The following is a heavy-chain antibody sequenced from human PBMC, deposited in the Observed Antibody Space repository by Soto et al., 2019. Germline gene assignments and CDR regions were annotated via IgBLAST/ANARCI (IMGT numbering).Heavy chain of an antibody. Sequence: SVTLSLTCAVYGGSLSGSYWSWIRQPPGKGLEWIGEINHRGSTNSNPSLKSRVTISVDTSKNQFSLKLSSVTAADTAVYYCAMVSGSSWPYWGQGTLVTVSS. D-gene: IGHD6-13*01. J-gene: IGHJ4*02. V-gene: IGHV4-34*01. CDR2: INHRGST. CDR3: AMVSGSSWPY. CDR1: GGSLSGSY.